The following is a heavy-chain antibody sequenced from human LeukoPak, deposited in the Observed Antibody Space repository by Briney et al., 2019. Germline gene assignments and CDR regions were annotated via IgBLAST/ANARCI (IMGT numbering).Heavy chain of an antibody. CDR1: GGSISSYY. V-gene: IGHV4-59*01. Sequence: PSETLSLTCTVSGGSISSYYWSWIRQPPGKGLEWIGDIYYSGSTNYNPSLKSRVTISVDTSKNQFFLKLSSVTAADPTVYYCARERYYDSSGYYTSYFDYWARETLVTVSS. D-gene: IGHD3-22*01. CDR3: ARERYYDSSGYYTSYFDY. CDR2: IYYSGST. J-gene: IGHJ4*02.